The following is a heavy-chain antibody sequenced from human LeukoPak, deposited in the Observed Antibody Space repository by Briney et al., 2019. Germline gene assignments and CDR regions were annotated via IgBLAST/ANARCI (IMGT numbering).Heavy chain of an antibody. CDR3: ARVRDGYNDY. D-gene: IGHD5-24*01. CDR2: ISYDGSNK. CDR1: GFTFSSYA. Sequence: GGSLRLSCAASGFTFSSYAMHWVRQAPGKGLEWVVVISYDGSNKYYADSVKGRFTISRDNSKNTLYLQMNSLRAEDTAVYYCARVRDGYNDYWGQGTLVTVFS. V-gene: IGHV3-30*01. J-gene: IGHJ4*02.